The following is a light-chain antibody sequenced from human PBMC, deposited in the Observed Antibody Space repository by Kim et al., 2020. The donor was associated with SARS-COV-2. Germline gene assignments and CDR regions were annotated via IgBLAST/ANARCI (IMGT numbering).Light chain of an antibody. CDR1: QSVGDF. Sequence: LSPGERASLSCRASQSVGDFLAWYQQKPGQSPRLVIYDAFNRATGIPDRFRGSGSGTDFTLTISSLEPEVFAVYYCQQRDEWPLTFGGGTKVDIK. CDR2: DAF. J-gene: IGKJ4*01. V-gene: IGKV3-11*01. CDR3: QQRDEWPLT.